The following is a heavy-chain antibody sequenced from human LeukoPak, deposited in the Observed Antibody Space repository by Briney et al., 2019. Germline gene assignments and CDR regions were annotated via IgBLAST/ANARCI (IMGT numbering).Heavy chain of an antibody. CDR3: TTATPTYYYDSSGYYYGGNGGQIDY. J-gene: IGHJ4*02. D-gene: IGHD3-22*01. CDR1: GFTFSNAW. Sequence: GGSLRLSCAASGFTFSNAWMNWVRQAPGKGLEWVGRIKSKTDGGTTDYAAPVKGRFTISRDDSKNTLYLQMNSLKTEDTAVYYCTTATPTYYYDSSGYYYGGNGGQIDYWGQGTLVTVSS. CDR2: IKSKTDGGTT. V-gene: IGHV3-15*07.